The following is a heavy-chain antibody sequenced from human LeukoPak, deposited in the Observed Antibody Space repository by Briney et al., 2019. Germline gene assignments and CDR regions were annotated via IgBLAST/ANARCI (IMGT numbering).Heavy chain of an antibody. CDR2: ISYDGSNK. J-gene: IGHJ4*02. D-gene: IGHD2-2*01. CDR1: GFTFSSYA. Sequence: GRPLRFSCAASGFTFSSYAMHGVRQAPGKAWEGLAVISYDGSNKYYADPVKGRFTISSDNSKNTLYLQMNSLRAEDTAVYYCARDNSQYQLRENNLDYWGQGTLVTVSS. V-gene: IGHV3-30*04. CDR3: ARDNSQYQLRENNLDY.